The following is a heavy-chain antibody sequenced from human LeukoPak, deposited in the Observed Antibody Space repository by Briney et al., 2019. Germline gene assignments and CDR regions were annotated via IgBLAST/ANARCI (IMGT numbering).Heavy chain of an antibody. Sequence: SETLSLTCAVSGGTISSSNWWSWVRQPPGKGLEWIGEIYHSGSTNYNPSLKSRVTISVDKSKNQFSLKLSSVTAADTAVCYCAREGGYSSSWYDRYYFDYWGQGTLVTVSS. D-gene: IGHD6-13*01. V-gene: IGHV4-4*02. CDR2: IYHSGST. CDR1: GGTISSSNW. J-gene: IGHJ4*02. CDR3: AREGGYSSSWYDRYYFDY.